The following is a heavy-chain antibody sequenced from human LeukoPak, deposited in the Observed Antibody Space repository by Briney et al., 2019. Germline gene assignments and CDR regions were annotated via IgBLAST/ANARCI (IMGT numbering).Heavy chain of an antibody. V-gene: IGHV4-30-2*01. D-gene: IGHD5-12*01. CDR1: GGSISSGGYS. J-gene: IGHJ4*02. Sequence: SETLSLTCAVSGGSISSGGYSWSWIWQPPGKGLEWIGYIYHSGSTYYNPSLKSRVTISVDRSKNQFSLKLSSVTAADTAVYYCARGGSGYEPIDYWGQGTLVTVSS. CDR2: IYHSGST. CDR3: ARGGSGYEPIDY.